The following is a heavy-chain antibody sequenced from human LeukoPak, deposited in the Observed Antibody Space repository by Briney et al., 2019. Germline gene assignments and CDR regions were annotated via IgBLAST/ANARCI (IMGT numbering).Heavy chain of an antibody. CDR3: ARTALGYCSSTSCYVRYYYYYYGMDV. D-gene: IGHD2-2*01. V-gene: IGHV4-34*01. CDR2: INHSGST. J-gene: IGHJ6*02. Sequence: SETLSRTCAVYGGSFSGYYWSWIRQPPGKGLEWIGEINHSGSTNYNPSLKSRVTISVDTSKNQFSLKLSSVTAADTAVYYCARTALGYCSSTSCYVRYYYYYYGMDVWGQGTTVTVSS. CDR1: GGSFSGYY.